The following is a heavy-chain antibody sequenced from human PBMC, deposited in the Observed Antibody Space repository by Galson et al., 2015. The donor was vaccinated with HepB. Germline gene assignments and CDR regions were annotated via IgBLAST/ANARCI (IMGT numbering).Heavy chain of an antibody. CDR2: INSDGGST. CDR1: GFTFSRYW. CDR3: AAGDSSGYYGY. J-gene: IGHJ4*02. D-gene: IGHD3-22*01. V-gene: IGHV3-74*01. Sequence: SLRLSCAASGFTFSRYWMHWVRQAPGKGLVWVSRINSDGGSTSYADSVKGRFTISRDNAKNTLYLQMNSLRAEDTAVYYCAAGDSSGYYGYWGQGTLVTVSS.